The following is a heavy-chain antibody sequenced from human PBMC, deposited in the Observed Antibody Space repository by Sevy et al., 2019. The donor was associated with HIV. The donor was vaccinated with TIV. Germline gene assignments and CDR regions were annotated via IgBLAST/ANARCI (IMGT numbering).Heavy chain of an antibody. V-gene: IGHV1-24*01. CDR2: FDPEDGET. J-gene: IGHJ5*02. CDR3: ATEGLRYYSGPSLYQGDWFDP. D-gene: IGHD2-15*01. Sequence: ASVKVSCKDSEYTLTKLSMHWVRQAPGKGLEWMGHFDPEDGETIYGQKFQGRVTMTEDTSANTAYMQLNSLTSEDTAVYYCATEGLRYYSGPSLYQGDWFDPWGQGTLVTVSS. CDR1: EYTLTKLS.